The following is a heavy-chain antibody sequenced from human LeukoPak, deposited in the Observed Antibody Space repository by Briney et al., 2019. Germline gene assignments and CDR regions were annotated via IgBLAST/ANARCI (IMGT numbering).Heavy chain of an antibody. V-gene: IGHV3-23*01. CDR3: ARGFCSGGSCYSYDY. D-gene: IGHD2-15*01. Sequence: GGSLRLSCAASGFPFSSYAMSWVRQAPGKGLEWVSSISDSGGSTYYADSVKGRFTISRDNSKNTLYLQINSLRAEDTAIYYCARGFCSGGSCYSYDYWGQGTLVTVSS. CDR1: GFPFSSYA. J-gene: IGHJ4*02. CDR2: ISDSGGST.